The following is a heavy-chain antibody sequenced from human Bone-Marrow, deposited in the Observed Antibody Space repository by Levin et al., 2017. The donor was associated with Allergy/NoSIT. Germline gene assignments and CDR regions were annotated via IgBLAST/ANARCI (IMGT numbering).Heavy chain of an antibody. CDR1: GYIFPSYG. V-gene: IGHV1-18*01. CDR2: ISGYSGHT. Sequence: ASVKVSCKASGYIFPSYGISWVRQAPGQGLEWMGWISGYSGHTNYAQKFQDRVNMTTDTSTSTAYMELRSLRSDDTAAYYCARDVFERMFFGVVTPFDYWGQGSLVTVSS. J-gene: IGHJ4*02. CDR3: ARDVFERMFFGVVTPFDY. D-gene: IGHD3-3*01.